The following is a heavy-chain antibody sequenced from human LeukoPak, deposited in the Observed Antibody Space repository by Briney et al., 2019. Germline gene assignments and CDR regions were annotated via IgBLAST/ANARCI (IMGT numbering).Heavy chain of an antibody. D-gene: IGHD2-15*01. J-gene: IGHJ4*02. Sequence: SVKVSCKASGGISNDYSISWVRQAPGQGLEWMGRIIPILNVPNYAQKFEGRVTITADKSTNTAYMELSSLKSEDTAVYFCARDRPRARYFDYWGQGTLVTVSS. CDR1: GGISNDYS. CDR2: IIPILNVP. V-gene: IGHV1-69*04. CDR3: ARDRPRARYFDY.